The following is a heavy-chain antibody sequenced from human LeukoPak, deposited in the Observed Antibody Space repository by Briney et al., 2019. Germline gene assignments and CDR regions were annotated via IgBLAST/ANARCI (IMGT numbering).Heavy chain of an antibody. D-gene: IGHD3-16*02. V-gene: IGHV3-23*01. Sequence: PGGSLRLSCAASGFTYSSYAMSWVRQPPGKGLEWVSAISGSGGSTYYADSVKGRFTISRDNSKNTLYLQMNSLRAEDTAVYYCAKVPHYDCVWGSYRPYFDYWGQGTLVTVSS. CDR1: GFTYSSYA. CDR3: AKVPHYDCVWGSYRPYFDY. J-gene: IGHJ4*02. CDR2: ISGSGGST.